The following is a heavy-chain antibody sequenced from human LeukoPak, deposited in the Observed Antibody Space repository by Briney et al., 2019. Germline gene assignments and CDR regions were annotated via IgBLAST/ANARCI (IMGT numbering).Heavy chain of an antibody. J-gene: IGHJ4*02. CDR2: ISSSSSYI. Sequence: GGSLRLSCAASGFTFSSYSMNWVRQAPGKGLEWVSSISSSSSYIYYADPVKGRFTISRDNAKNSLYLQMNSLRAEDTAVYYCARGPLEQQHFGGFDYWGQGTLVTVSS. V-gene: IGHV3-21*01. CDR3: ARGPLEQQHFGGFDY. CDR1: GFTFSSYS. D-gene: IGHD6-13*01.